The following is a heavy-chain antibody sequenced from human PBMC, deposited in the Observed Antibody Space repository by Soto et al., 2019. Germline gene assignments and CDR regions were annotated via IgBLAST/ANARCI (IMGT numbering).Heavy chain of an antibody. D-gene: IGHD2-8*02. Sequence: SETLSLTCIVSGGSVSGHYWNWIRQSPGRGLEWIGYIHYSGTTNYNPSLKSRLSMSVDTSENHFSLKLNSVTAADTAVYFCAKLAVFAGCVTFGYWGQGTLVTVSS. CDR3: AKLAVFAGCVTFGY. CDR1: GGSVSGHY. V-gene: IGHV4-59*02. J-gene: IGHJ4*02. CDR2: IHYSGTT.